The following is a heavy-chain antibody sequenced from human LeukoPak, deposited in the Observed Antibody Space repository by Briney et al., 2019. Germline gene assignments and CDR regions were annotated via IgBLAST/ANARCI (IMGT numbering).Heavy chain of an antibody. CDR2: ISYDGSNK. D-gene: IGHD3-22*01. J-gene: IGHJ4*02. Sequence: GGSLRLSCAASGFTFSSYAMHWVRQAPGKGLEWVAVISYDGSNKYYPDSVKGRFTISRDNSKNTLYLQMNSLRAEDTAVYCCARDISRDSSGYFYWGQGTLVTVSS. CDR1: GFTFSSYA. CDR3: ARDISRDSSGYFY. V-gene: IGHV3-30*04.